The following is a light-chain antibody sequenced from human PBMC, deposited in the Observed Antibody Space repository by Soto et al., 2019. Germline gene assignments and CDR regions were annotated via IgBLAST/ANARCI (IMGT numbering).Light chain of an antibody. CDR1: SSDVGSYNL. CDR3: RRYARTSTSL. J-gene: IGLJ1*01. Sequence: QSARTQPASVSGAPGQSITISCTGTSSDVGSYNLVSWYQQHPGKAPKLMIYEGSKRPSGVSNRFSGSKSGNTASLTISGLQAEVEAEYYCRRYARTSTSLFGTGP. V-gene: IGLV2-23*01. CDR2: EGS.